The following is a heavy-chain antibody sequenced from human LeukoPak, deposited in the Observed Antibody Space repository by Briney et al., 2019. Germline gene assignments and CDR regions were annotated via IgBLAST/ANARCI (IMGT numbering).Heavy chain of an antibody. Sequence: PSETLSLTCTVSGGSISSGGYYWSWIRQHPGKGLEWIGYIYYSGSTYYNPSLKSRVTISVDTSKNQFSLKLSSVTAADTAVYYCARTPHDILTGYYNWGQGTLVTVSS. CDR3: ARTPHDILTGYYN. CDR2: IYYSGST. J-gene: IGHJ4*02. CDR1: GGSISSGGYY. V-gene: IGHV4-31*03. D-gene: IGHD3-9*01.